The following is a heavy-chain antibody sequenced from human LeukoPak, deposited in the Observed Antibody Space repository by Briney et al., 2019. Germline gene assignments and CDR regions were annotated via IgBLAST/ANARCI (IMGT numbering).Heavy chain of an antibody. CDR3: ARHSPGYCSGGSRYAVRGWFDP. CDR2: IYTSGST. J-gene: IGHJ5*02. D-gene: IGHD2-15*01. V-gene: IGHV4-4*09. CDR1: GYSISSEYS. Sequence: SETLSLTCSVSGYSISSEYSWSWIRQPPGKGLEWIGYIYTSGSTNYNPSLKSRVTISVDTSKNQFSLKLSSVTAADTAVYYCARHSPGYCSGGSRYAVRGWFDPWGQGTLVTVSS.